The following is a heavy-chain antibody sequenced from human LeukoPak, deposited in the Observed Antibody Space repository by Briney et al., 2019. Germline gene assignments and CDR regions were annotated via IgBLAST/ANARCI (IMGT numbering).Heavy chain of an antibody. CDR3: ARGFRNGPFDC. J-gene: IGHJ4*02. Sequence: GGSLRLSCEASGFTFDDYGMSWVRQPPGRGLGWVSGINRNGGSTDYEDSVKGRFTISRDNAKNSHFLQMNSLRVEDTALYYCARGFRNGPFDCWGQGTLVTVSS. CDR2: INRNGGST. D-gene: IGHD2-8*01. CDR1: GFTFDDYG. V-gene: IGHV3-20*04.